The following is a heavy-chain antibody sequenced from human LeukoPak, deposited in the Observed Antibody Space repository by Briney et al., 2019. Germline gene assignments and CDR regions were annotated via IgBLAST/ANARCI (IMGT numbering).Heavy chain of an antibody. CDR2: MFPADSDT. CDR3: AGRGTGTTLAFDY. Sequence: GESLKISCKASGYKFIGYWIGWVRQMPGKGLEWMGIMFPADSDTRYSPSFQGQVTISVDKSISTAYLQWSSLKASDTAIYYCAGRGTGTTLAFDYWGQGTLVTVSS. J-gene: IGHJ4*02. V-gene: IGHV5-51*01. D-gene: IGHD1-1*01. CDR1: GYKFIGYW.